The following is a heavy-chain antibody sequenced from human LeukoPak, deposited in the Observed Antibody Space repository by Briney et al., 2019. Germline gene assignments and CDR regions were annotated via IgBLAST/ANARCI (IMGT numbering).Heavy chain of an antibody. V-gene: IGHV4-59*01. CDR2: IYYSGST. CDR3: ARTSCSSTSCYWGDWFDP. J-gene: IGHJ5*02. D-gene: IGHD2-2*01. Sequence: SETQALTCTVSGGSISSYYWSWIRQPPGKGLEWIGYIYYSGSTNYNPSLKSRVTISVDTSKNQFSLKLSSVTAADTAVYYCARTSCSSTSCYWGDWFDPWGQGTLVTVSS. CDR1: GGSISSYY.